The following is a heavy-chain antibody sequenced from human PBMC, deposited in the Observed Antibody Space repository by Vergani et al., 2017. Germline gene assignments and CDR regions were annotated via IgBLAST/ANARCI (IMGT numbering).Heavy chain of an antibody. CDR1: GFTFIMHA. J-gene: IGHJ3*02. V-gene: IGHV3-23*04. CDR3: AKVGRSEVAGTFGAFDI. CDR2: LSASDRRT. D-gene: IGHD6-19*01. Sequence: EVLLVESGGDLVQPGGSLRLSCEASGFTFIMHAMSWVRQAPGKGLEWVSTLSASDRRTHYADSVKGRFTISRDISKNTLFLHMNSLRPEDTAVYYCAKVGRSEVAGTFGAFDIWGQGTMVTVSS.